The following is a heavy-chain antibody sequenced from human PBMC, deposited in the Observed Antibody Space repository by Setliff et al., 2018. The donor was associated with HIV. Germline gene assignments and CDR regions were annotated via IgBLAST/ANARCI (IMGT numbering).Heavy chain of an antibody. V-gene: IGHV4-61*08. Sequence: PSETLSLTCTVSGGSISSGDYYWSWIRQPPGKGLEWIGYTYYSGYTQYNPPLKSRVTISLDTSKSQFSLKLGSVTAADTAVYFCSTVVTLAYCHDGLCPAFDSWGQGALVTVSS. D-gene: IGHD2-8*01. CDR3: STVVTLAYCHDGLCPAFDS. CDR2: TYYSGYT. J-gene: IGHJ4*02. CDR1: GGSISSGDYY.